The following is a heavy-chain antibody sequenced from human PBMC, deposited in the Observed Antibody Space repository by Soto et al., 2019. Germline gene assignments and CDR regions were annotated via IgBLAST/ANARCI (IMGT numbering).Heavy chain of an antibody. CDR1: GFTFTNYG. V-gene: IGHV1-18*01. CDR2: IGAYNGNT. D-gene: IGHD5-12*01. Sequence: EASVKVSCKASGFTFTNYGINWVRQAPGQGLEWMGWIGAYNGNTNFAQKFQDRVTMTTDTSTSTAYMELRSLRSDDTAVYYCAKDFVPGYTGYSDYWGQGTLVTVSS. J-gene: IGHJ4*02. CDR3: AKDFVPGYTGYSDY.